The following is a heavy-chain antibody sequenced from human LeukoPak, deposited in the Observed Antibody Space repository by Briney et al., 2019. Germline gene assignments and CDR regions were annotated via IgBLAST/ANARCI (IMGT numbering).Heavy chain of an antibody. V-gene: IGHV3-74*01. D-gene: IGHD6-19*01. J-gene: IGHJ4*02. CDR2: INSDGSTT. CDR1: GFTFSSYW. Sequence: GGSLRLSCAASGFTFSSYWMHWVRQAPGKGPVWVSRINSDGSTTSYADSVKGRFTSSRDNAKNTLYLQMNSLRADDTAVYYCARGYSSGWYLFGDYWGQGTLVTVSS. CDR3: ARGYSSGWYLFGDY.